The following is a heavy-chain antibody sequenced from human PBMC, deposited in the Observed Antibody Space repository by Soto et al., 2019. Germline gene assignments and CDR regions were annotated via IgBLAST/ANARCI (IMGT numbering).Heavy chain of an antibody. D-gene: IGHD3-10*01. CDR2: ISWNSGSI. J-gene: IGHJ5*02. CDR3: AKDGGRELLWFGELLFGWFDP. V-gene: IGHV3-9*01. Sequence: LGGSLRLSCAASGFTFDDYAMHWVRQAPGKGLEWVSGISWNSGSIGYADSVKGRFTISRDNAKNSLYLQMNSLRAEDTALYYCAKDGGRELLWFGELLFGWFDPWGQGTLVTVSS. CDR1: GFTFDDYA.